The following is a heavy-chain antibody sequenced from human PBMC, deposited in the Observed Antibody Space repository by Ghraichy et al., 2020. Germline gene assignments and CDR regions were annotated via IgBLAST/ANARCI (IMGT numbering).Heavy chain of an antibody. J-gene: IGHJ4*02. D-gene: IGHD4-17*01. V-gene: IGHV1-69*06. Sequence: SVKLSCKASRGTFSSYAISWVRQAPGQGLEWMGGIIPIFGTTNYAQRFQGRVTITADKSTSTAYMELSSLRSEDTAVYYCARDYGDYSLDYWGQGTLVTVSS. CDR3: ARDYGDYSLDY. CDR1: RGTFSSYA. CDR2: IIPIFGTT.